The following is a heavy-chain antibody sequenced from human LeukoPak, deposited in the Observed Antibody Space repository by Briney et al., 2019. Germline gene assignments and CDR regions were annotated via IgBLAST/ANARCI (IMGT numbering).Heavy chain of an antibody. CDR2: MNPNSGNT. J-gene: IGHJ6*03. D-gene: IGHD3-10*01. CDR1: GYTFTSYD. Sequence: GASVKVSCKASGYTFTSYDINWVRQATGQGLEWMGWMNPNSGNTGYAQKVQGRVTMARNTSISTAYMELSSLRSEDTAVYYCARAVRGVIIKNYYYYYMDVWGKGTTVTVSS. CDR3: ARAVRGVIIKNYYYYYMDV. V-gene: IGHV1-8*01.